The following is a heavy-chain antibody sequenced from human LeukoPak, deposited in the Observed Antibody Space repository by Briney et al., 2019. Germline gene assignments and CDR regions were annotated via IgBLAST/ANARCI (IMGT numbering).Heavy chain of an antibody. CDR1: GGSFSSGNYY. CDR2: IYYSGST. J-gene: IGHJ4*02. V-gene: IGHV4-61*01. CDR3: ARVTDYYGVGSPYYFDY. D-gene: IGHD3-10*01. Sequence: SETLSLTCTVSGGSFSSGNYYWNWIRQPPGKGLEWIGYIYYSGSTNYNPSLESRVTISVDTSKNQFSLNLSSVTAADTAVYYCARVTDYYGVGSPYYFDYWGQGTLVTVSS.